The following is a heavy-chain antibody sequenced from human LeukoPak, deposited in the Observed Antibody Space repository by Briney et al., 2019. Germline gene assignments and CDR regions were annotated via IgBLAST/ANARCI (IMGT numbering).Heavy chain of an antibody. CDR1: GFTFSSYA. J-gene: IGHJ4*02. CDR3: AKDQTAVAPYYFDY. CDR2: ISGSGISA. D-gene: IGHD6-19*01. V-gene: IGHV3-23*01. Sequence: PGGSLRLSCAASGFTFSSYAMSWVRQAPGKGLEWVSGISGSGISAYYADSVKGRFTISRDNSKNTLYLQMNSLRAEDTAGYYCAKDQTAVAPYYFDYWGQGTLVTVSS.